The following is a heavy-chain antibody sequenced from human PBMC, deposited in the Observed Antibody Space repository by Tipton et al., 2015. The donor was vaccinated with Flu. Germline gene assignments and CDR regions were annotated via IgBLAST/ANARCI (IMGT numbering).Heavy chain of an antibody. D-gene: IGHD3-16*01. V-gene: IGHV4-4*07. CDR2: IYTSGST. CDR3: ARVGPLTPFPDYFDY. CDR1: GASIRSYY. Sequence: TLSLTCTVSGASIRSYYWSWIRQPAGKGLEWIGRIYTSGSTNYNPSLKSRVTISVDTSKNQFSLKLSSVTAADTAIYYCARVGPLTPFPDYFDYWGQGTLVSVSS. J-gene: IGHJ4*02.